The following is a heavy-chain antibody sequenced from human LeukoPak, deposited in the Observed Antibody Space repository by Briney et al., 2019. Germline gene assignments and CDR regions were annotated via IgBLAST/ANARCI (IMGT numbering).Heavy chain of an antibody. D-gene: IGHD4-17*01. V-gene: IGHV3-30*14. CDR2: ISYDGSYT. J-gene: IGHJ4*02. CDR3: ARGTAVTALFDY. Sequence: GRSLRLSCAASGFTFSSYTMHWVRQAPGMGLQWVAVISYDGSYTYYSDSVKGRFTISRDSFKNTLYLQMNSPTTDDTAVHYCARGTAVTALFDYWGQGTLVTVSS. CDR1: GFTFSSYT.